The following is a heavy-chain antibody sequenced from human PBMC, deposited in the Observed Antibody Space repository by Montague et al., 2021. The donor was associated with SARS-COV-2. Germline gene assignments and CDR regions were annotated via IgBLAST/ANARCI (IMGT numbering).Heavy chain of an antibody. Sequence: SLRLSCAASGFTFSNSAMNWVRQAPGKGLEWVSGSSGSDGGTHYADSVKGRFTISRDNSKNVLCLQMNSLRAEDTALYYYAKDSYYYGLGYGMDVWGQGTTVTVSS. CDR1: GFTFSNSA. D-gene: IGHD3-10*01. J-gene: IGHJ6*02. CDR2: SSGSDGGT. V-gene: IGHV3-23*01. CDR3: AKDSYYYGLGYGMDV.